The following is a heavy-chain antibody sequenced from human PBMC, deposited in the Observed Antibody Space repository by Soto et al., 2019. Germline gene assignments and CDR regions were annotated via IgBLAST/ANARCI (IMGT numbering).Heavy chain of an antibody. CDR1: GRSIGGVGAA. CDR3: ARGQFYSGSGNFNNLMFDG. V-gene: IGHV4-30-2*01. J-gene: IGHJ5*02. Sequence: TLSLACSVSGRSIGGVGAAWGWIRQPPVGGLEWIRYIYHSGTFLKSPSLKTRLTMSLDMSNNQFSLTLNSMTAADTAVYYCARGQFYSGSGNFNNLMFDGWGQGIQVTVSS. CDR2: IYHSGTF. D-gene: IGHD3-10*01.